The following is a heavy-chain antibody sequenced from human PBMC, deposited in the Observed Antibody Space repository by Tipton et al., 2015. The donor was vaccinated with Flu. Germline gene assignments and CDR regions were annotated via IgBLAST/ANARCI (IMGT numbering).Heavy chain of an antibody. Sequence: SLRLSCAASGFTFSSYAMHWVRQAPGKGLEWVAVISYDGSNKYYADSVKGRFTISRDNSKNTLYLQMNSLRGEDTAVYYCASGGGDPRDYWGQGTLVTVSS. V-gene: IGHV3-30*04. CDR2: ISYDGSNK. CDR1: GFTFSSYA. CDR3: ASGGGDPRDY. D-gene: IGHD2-21*02. J-gene: IGHJ4*02.